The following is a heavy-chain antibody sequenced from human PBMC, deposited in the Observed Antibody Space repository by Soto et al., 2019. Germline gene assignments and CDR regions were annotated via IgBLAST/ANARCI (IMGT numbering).Heavy chain of an antibody. V-gene: IGHV4-59*01. J-gene: IGHJ2*01. CDR3: ARCPLVNIVSRTHYWYFEL. CDR1: CSSISSLC. Sequence: WETLSLTCAVSCSSISSLCWSWIRQARVKGLELIGHIYYSGTTNYSPSIKSRVIISIDTSKNQFPMNLNSVTAEETAVYYCARCPLVNIVSRTHYWYFELCGCGIVVTV. CDR2: IYYSGTT. D-gene: IGHD5-12*01.